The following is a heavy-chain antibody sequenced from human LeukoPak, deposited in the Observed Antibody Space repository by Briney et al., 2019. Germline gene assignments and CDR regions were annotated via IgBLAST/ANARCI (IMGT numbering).Heavy chain of an antibody. CDR3: ARRVSLPDGPYYYYGMDV. Sequence: PGGSLRLSSAASGVSFSSDDMHWVRQATGKGLEWVSAIGTAGDTYYPGSVKGRFTISRENAKNSLYLQMNSLRAGDTAVYYCARRVSLPDGPYYYYGMDVWGQGTTVTVSS. D-gene: IGHD1-14*01. V-gene: IGHV3-13*01. CDR2: IGTAGDT. CDR1: GVSFSSDD. J-gene: IGHJ6*02.